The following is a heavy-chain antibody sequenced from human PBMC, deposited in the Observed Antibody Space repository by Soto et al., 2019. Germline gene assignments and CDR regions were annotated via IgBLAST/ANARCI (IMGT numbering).Heavy chain of an antibody. CDR1: GGSISSYY. D-gene: IGHD1-1*01. Sequence: SETLSLTCTVSGGSISSYYWSWIRQPPGKGLEWIGYIYYSGSTNYNPSLKSRVTISVDTSKNQFSLKLSSVTAADTAVYYCARLNEGGYYFDYWGQGTLVTVSS. CDR3: ARLNEGGYYFDY. V-gene: IGHV4-59*01. CDR2: IYYSGST. J-gene: IGHJ4*02.